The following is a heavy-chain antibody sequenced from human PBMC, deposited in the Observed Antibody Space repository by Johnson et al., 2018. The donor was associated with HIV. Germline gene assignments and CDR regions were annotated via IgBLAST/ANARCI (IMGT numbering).Heavy chain of an antibody. J-gene: IGHJ3*02. Sequence: VQLVESGGGLVQPGRSLRLSCTASGFTFGDYAMSWVRQAPGKGLEWVSLIYSGGSTYYADSVKGRFSISRDNSKNTLYLQMNSLRAEDTAVYYCARDGYNYVAFDIWGQGTMVTVSS. CDR3: ARDGYNYVAFDI. D-gene: IGHD5-24*01. CDR1: GFTFGDYA. CDR2: IYSGGST. V-gene: IGHV3-66*01.